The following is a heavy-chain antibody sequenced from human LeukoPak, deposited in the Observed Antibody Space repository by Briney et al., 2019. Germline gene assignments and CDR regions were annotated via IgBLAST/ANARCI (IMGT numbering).Heavy chain of an antibody. D-gene: IGHD2-15*01. CDR2: ISSGGGST. CDR3: ARQLGYCSGGSCYFDY. J-gene: IGHJ4*02. Sequence: GGSLRLSCAASGLTFSSYAMSWVRQAPGKGLEWVSTISSGGGSTYYADSVKGRFTISRDNSKNTLYLQMNSLRAEDTAVYYCARQLGYCSGGSCYFDYWGQGTLVTVSS. V-gene: IGHV3-23*01. CDR1: GLTFSSYA.